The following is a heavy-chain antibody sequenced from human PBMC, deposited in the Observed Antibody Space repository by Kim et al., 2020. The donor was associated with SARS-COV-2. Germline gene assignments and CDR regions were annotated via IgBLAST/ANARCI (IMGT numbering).Heavy chain of an antibody. CDR3: ARRNRNSWFSDY. V-gene: IGHV1-18*04. CDR1: GYSFTNYA. Sequence: ASVKVSYKASGYSFTNYAITWVRQAPGQGLEWMGWISAYNGNTNYAQKYQDRVTMTTATSTSTAYMELTSLRSDDTAVYYCARRNRNSWFSDYWGQGALVTVSS. D-gene: IGHD6-13*01. CDR2: ISAYNGNT. J-gene: IGHJ4*02.